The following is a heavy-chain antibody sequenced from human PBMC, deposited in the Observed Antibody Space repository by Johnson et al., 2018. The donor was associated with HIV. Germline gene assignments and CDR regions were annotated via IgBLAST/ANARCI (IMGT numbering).Heavy chain of an antibody. D-gene: IGHD2-15*01. CDR2: IRYDGSNK. J-gene: IGHJ3*02. V-gene: IGHV3-30*02. CDR3: ARRSLGLLPSFGI. Sequence: QVQLVESGGGLVQPGGSLRLSCAASGFTLRNYWVNWVRQLPGKGLEGVAFIRYDGSNKYYADSVKGRFTISRDNSKNTLYLQMNSLRAEDTAVYYCARRSLGLLPSFGIWGPGAMVTGS. CDR1: GFTLRNYW.